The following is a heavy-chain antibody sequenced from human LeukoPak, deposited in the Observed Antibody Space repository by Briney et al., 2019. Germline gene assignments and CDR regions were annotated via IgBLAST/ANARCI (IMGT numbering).Heavy chain of an antibody. D-gene: IGHD2-15*01. CDR2: VYNSGST. Sequence: PSETLSLTCTVSGGSISIYYWSWVRQPPGKGLEWIGYVYNSGSTDYNPSLKSRVTISVDTPKNQFSLQLNSVTPEDTAVYYCARDEDASNAFDYWGQGTLVTVSS. J-gene: IGHJ4*02. CDR3: ARDEDASNAFDY. CDR1: GGSISIYY. V-gene: IGHV4-4*08.